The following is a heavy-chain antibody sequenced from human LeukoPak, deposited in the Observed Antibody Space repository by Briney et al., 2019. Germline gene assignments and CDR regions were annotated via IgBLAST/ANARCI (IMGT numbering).Heavy chain of an antibody. J-gene: IGHJ2*01. CDR3: ARDKAGAYWYFDL. CDR1: GVSISSYY. D-gene: IGHD6-19*01. V-gene: IGHV4-59*01. CDR2: IYYTGST. Sequence: SETLSLTCTVSGVSISSYYWSWIRQPPGKGLEWIGYIYYTGSTNYNPSLKSRVTISVDTSKNQFSLKLSSVTAADTAVYYCARDKAGAYWYFDLWGRGTLVTVSS.